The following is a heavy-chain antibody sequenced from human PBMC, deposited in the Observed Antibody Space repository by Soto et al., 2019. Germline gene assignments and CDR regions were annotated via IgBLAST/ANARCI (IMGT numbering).Heavy chain of an antibody. CDR2: IYHSGST. J-gene: IGHJ4*02. D-gene: IGHD3-10*01. CDR3: AREGGSMVRGVIFDY. CDR1: GGSISSSNW. Sequence: SETLSLTCAVSGGSISSSNWWSWVRQPPGKGLEWIGEIYHSGSTNYNPSLKSRVTISVDKSKNQFSLKLSSVTAADTAVYYCAREGGSMVRGVIFDYWGQGTLVTVSS. V-gene: IGHV4-4*02.